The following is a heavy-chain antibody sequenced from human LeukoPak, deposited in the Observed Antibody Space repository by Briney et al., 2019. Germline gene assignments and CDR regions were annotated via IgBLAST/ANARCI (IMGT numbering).Heavy chain of an antibody. J-gene: IGHJ5*02. Sequence: GGSLRLSCAASGFTFSSYWMHWVRQAPGKGLVWVSRINSVGSSTSYADSVKGRFTISRDNAKNTLYLQMNSLKAEDTAVYYCARERTSGWDAFDTWGQGTLVTVSS. D-gene: IGHD6-19*01. V-gene: IGHV3-74*01. CDR2: INSVGSST. CDR1: GFTFSSYW. CDR3: ARERTSGWDAFDT.